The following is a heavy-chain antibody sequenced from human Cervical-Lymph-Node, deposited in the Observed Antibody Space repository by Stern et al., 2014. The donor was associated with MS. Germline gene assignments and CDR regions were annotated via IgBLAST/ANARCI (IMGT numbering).Heavy chain of an antibody. V-gene: IGHV4-61*02. CDR2: VYTTGTT. CDR3: AKAQARWLGNEYSSYYGMDV. Sequence: VQLVESGPGLLKPSQTLSLTCTVSRGSTSGTTYWSWIRQPAGKGLEWIGHVYTTGTTTYNPSLQSRVAISIDTSKKLISLRLNSVTVADTAVYFCAKAQARWLGNEYSSYYGMDVWGQGTTVTVSS. J-gene: IGHJ6*02. D-gene: IGHD5-24*01. CDR1: RGSTSGTTY.